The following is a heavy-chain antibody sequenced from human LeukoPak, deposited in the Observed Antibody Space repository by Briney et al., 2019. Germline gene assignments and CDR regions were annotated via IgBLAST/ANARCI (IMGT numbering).Heavy chain of an antibody. J-gene: IGHJ4*02. V-gene: IGHV4-39*07. CDR1: GGSITSSSYY. CDR3: ARDASRIQLWPL. D-gene: IGHD5-18*01. CDR2: IYYSGST. Sequence: SETLSLTCTVSGGSITSSSYYWGWIRQPPGKGLQWIGSIYYSGSTHYSPSLKSRVTISVDMSKNQFSLKLSSVTAADTAIYYCARDASRIQLWPLWGQGTLVTVSS.